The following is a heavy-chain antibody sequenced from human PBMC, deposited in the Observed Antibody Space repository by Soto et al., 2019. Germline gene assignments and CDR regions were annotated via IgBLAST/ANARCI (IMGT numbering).Heavy chain of an antibody. D-gene: IGHD3-22*01. CDR1: GGSISSYY. CDR2: IYYSGST. V-gene: IGHV4-59*01. J-gene: IGHJ4*02. CDR3: ARDCGYYDSSGYYLFGY. Sequence: SETLSLTCTVSGGSISSYYLSWIRQPPGKGLEWIEYIYYSGSTNYNPSLKSRVNRSVDTSKNQFTLKLSSVTAADTAVYYCARDCGYYDSSGYYLFGYWGQGTLVTVSS.